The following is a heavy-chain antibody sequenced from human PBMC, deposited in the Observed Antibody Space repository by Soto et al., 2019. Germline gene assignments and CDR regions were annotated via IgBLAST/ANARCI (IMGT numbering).Heavy chain of an antibody. V-gene: IGHV3-9*01. D-gene: IGHD6-19*01. Sequence: EVQLVESGGGLVQPGRSLRLSCAASGFTFDDYAMHWVRQAPGKGLEWVSGISWNSGSIGYADSVKGRFTISRDNAKNTLYRQMNSQRADDTALYYCAKDTSKAVAGRSSMGVRGQGTTVTVSS. J-gene: IGHJ6*02. CDR1: GFTFDDYA. CDR3: AKDTSKAVAGRSSMGV. CDR2: ISWNSGSI.